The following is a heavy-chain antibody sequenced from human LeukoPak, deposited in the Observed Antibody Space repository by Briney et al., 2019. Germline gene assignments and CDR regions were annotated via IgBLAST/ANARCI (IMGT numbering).Heavy chain of an antibody. D-gene: IGHD5-24*01. V-gene: IGHV4-61*09. J-gene: IGHJ4*02. CDR3: AKAAGRWLQLLYYFDY. Sequence: SETLSLTCTVSGGSISSGTYYWSWIRQPAGKGLEWIGHIYTSGSTNYNPSLKSRVTISVDTSKNQFSLKLTSVTAADTAVYYCAKAAGRWLQLLYYFDYWGQGTLVTVSS. CDR2: IYTSGST. CDR1: GGSISSGTYY.